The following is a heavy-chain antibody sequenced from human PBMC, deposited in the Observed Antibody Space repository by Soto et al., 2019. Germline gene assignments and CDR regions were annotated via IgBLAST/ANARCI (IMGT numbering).Heavy chain of an antibody. CDR1: GGSISSSNW. V-gene: IGHV4-4*02. J-gene: IGHJ5*02. Sequence: PSETLSLTCAVSGGSISSSNWWSWVRQPPGKGLEWIGEIYHSGSTNYNPSLKSRVTISVDKSKNQFSLKLSSVTAADTAVYYCARNVCGGDCYSPNWFDPWGQGTLVTVSS. CDR3: ARNVCGGDCYSPNWFDP. D-gene: IGHD2-21*02. CDR2: IYHSGST.